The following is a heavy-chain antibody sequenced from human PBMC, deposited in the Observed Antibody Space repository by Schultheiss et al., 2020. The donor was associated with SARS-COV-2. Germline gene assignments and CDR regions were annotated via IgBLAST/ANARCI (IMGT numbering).Heavy chain of an antibody. CDR2: INPNSGGT. V-gene: IGHV1-2*05. CDR1: GYTFTGYY. J-gene: IGHJ2*01. D-gene: IGHD6-13*01. CDR3: ARSAGIDWYFDL. Sequence: ASVKVSCKASGYTFTGYYMHWVRQAPGQGLEWMGRINPNSGGTNYAQKFQGRVTMTRDTSTSTVYMELSSLRSEDTGVYYCARSAGIDWYFDLWGRGTLVTVSS.